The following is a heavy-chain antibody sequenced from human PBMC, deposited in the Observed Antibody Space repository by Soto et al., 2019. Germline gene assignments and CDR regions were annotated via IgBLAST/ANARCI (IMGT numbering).Heavy chain of an antibody. CDR1: GYSFTSYW. CDR3: ARLAEDIVVVPAAMYAFDI. V-gene: IGHV5-51*01. D-gene: IGHD2-2*01. J-gene: IGHJ3*02. Sequence: GESLKISCKGSGYSFTSYWIGWVRQMPGKGLEWMGIIYPGDSDTRYSPPFQGQVTISADKSISTAYLQWSSLKASDTAMYYCARLAEDIVVVPAAMYAFDIWGQGTMVTVSS. CDR2: IYPGDSDT.